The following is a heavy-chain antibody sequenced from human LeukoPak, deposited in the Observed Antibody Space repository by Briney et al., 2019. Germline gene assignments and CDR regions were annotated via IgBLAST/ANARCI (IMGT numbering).Heavy chain of an antibody. CDR1: GFTFSAYG. V-gene: IGHV3-33*01. Sequence: GGSLRLSGVASGFTFSAYGMHWVRQAPGRGLDWVTVIRNDGTETFYADSVKGHFTISRDNSRNTLYLEMNSLRVDDTAMYYCARENWNVAKYVLDIWGQGTLVSVAS. CDR2: IRNDGTET. J-gene: IGHJ3*02. D-gene: IGHD1-1*01. CDR3: ARENWNVAKYVLDI.